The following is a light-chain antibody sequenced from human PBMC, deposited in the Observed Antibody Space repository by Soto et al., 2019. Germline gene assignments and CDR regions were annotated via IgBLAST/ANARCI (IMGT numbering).Light chain of an antibody. CDR1: QSVGSY. CDR3: HQRSSWPLFT. CDR2: DAS. J-gene: IGKJ3*01. V-gene: IGKV3-11*01. Sequence: EIVLTQSPATLSLSPGERATLSCRASQSVGSYLVWYQQKRGQAPRLLIYDASTRTTGIPARCSSSGSGTDYTLPIISLLAQDFVADYCHQRSSWPLFTFGPGTKVDIK.